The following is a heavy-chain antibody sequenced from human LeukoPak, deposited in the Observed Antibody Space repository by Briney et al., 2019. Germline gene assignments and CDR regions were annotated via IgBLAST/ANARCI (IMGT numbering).Heavy chain of an antibody. V-gene: IGHV4-61*02. CDR1: GGSISSGSYY. J-gene: IGHJ6*03. CDR3: ARDTTGTAKNLGNYYYYYMDV. CDR2: IYTSGST. D-gene: IGHD5-18*01. Sequence: SQTLSLTCTVSGGSISSGSYYWSWIRQPAGKGLEWIGRIYTSGSTNYNPSLKSRVTMSVDTSKNQFSLKLSSVTAADTAVYYCARDTTGTAKNLGNYYYYYMDVWGKGTTVTVSS.